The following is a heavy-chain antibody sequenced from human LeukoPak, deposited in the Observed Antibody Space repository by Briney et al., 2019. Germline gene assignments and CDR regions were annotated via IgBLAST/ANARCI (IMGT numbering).Heavy chain of an antibody. V-gene: IGHV3-30*03. Sequence: QSGGSLRLSCAASGFTFSSYGMHWVRQAPGKGLEWVAVISYDGSNKYYADSVKGRFTISRDNSKNTLYLQMNSLRAEDTAVYYCARVRAVAGIRYWYFDLWGRGTLVTVSS. J-gene: IGHJ2*01. CDR1: GFTFSSYG. D-gene: IGHD6-19*01. CDR2: ISYDGSNK. CDR3: ARVRAVAGIRYWYFDL.